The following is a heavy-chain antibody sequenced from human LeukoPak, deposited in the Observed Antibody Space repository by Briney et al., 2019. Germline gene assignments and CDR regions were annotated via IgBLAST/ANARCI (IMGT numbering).Heavy chain of an antibody. CDR1: GGSISSGGYS. CDR2: IYYSGST. D-gene: IGHD1-26*01. J-gene: IGHJ6*02. V-gene: IGHV4-31*11. CDR3: ARVGGTNYYYYGMDV. Sequence: SETLSLTCAVSGGSISSGGYSWSWIRQHPGKGLEWIGYIYYSGSTYYNPSLKSRVTISVDTSKNQFSLKLSSVTAADTAVYYCARVGGTNYYYYGMDVWGQGTTVTVSS.